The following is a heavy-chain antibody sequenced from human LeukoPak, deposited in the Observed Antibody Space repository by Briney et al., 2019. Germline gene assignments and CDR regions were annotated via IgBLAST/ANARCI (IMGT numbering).Heavy chain of an antibody. CDR3: ARSDDYNGFIDY. Sequence: SQTLSLTCTVSGGSISSGDYYWSWIRQPPGKGLEWIGYIYYSGSTYYNPSLKSRVTISVDTSKNQFSLKLSSVTAADTAVYYCARSDDYNGFIDYWGQGTLVPVSS. CDR2: IYYSGST. CDR1: GGSISSGDYY. D-gene: IGHD4-11*01. J-gene: IGHJ4*02. V-gene: IGHV4-30-4*08.